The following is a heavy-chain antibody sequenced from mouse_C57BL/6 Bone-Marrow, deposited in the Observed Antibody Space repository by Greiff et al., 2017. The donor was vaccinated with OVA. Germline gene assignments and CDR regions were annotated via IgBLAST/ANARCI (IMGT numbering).Heavy chain of an antibody. Sequence: VQLQQSGPELVKPGASVKISCKASGYSFTDYNMNWVKQSNGKSLEWIGVINPNYGTTSYNQKFKGKSTLTVDQSSRTAYMQLNSLTSEDSAVYYCAFDDGSSYRYFDVWGTGTTVTVSS. CDR3: AFDDGSSYRYFDV. CDR2: INPNYGTT. V-gene: IGHV1-39*01. J-gene: IGHJ1*03. CDR1: GYSFTDYN. D-gene: IGHD1-1*01.